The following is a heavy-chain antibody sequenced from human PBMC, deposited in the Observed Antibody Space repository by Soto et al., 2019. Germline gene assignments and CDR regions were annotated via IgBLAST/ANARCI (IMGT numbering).Heavy chain of an antibody. CDR1: GFTFSSYS. V-gene: IGHV3-48*01. CDR2: ISSSSSTI. Sequence: EVQLVESGGGLVQPGGSLRLSCAASGFTFSSYSMNWVRQAPGKGLEWVSYISSSSSTIYYADSVKGRFTISRDNAKHSLYLQMNSLRAEDTAVYYCARHPGRIAELGGFDPWGQGTLVTVSS. CDR3: ARHPGRIAELGGFDP. J-gene: IGHJ5*02. D-gene: IGHD6-13*01.